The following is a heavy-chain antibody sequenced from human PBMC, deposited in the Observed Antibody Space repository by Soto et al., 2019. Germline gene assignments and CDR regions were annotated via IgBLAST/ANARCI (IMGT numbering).Heavy chain of an antibody. Sequence: PSETLSLTCTVSGGSISSGVYYWSWIRQHPGKGLEWIGYIYYSGSTYYNPSLKSRVTISVDTSKNQFSLKLSSVTAADTAVYYCAGMVVVVITTGYYYYGMDVWGQGTTVTVSS. CDR3: AGMVVVVITTGYYYYGMDV. J-gene: IGHJ6*02. CDR2: IYYSGST. CDR1: GGSISSGVYY. V-gene: IGHV4-31*03. D-gene: IGHD3-22*01.